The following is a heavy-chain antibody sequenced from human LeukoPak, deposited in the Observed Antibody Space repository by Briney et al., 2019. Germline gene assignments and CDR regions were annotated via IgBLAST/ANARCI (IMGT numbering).Heavy chain of an antibody. CDR2: ISYDGSNK. CDR3: AKAPLWFGEFHPIQPALN. CDR1: GFTFSSYG. D-gene: IGHD3-10*01. V-gene: IGHV3-30*18. J-gene: IGHJ3*01. Sequence: GGSLRLSCAASGFTFSSYGMHWVRQAPGKGLEWVAVISYDGSNKYYADSVKGRFTISRDNSKNTLYLQMNSLRAEDTAVYYCAKAPLWFGEFHPIQPALNWGQGTMVTVSS.